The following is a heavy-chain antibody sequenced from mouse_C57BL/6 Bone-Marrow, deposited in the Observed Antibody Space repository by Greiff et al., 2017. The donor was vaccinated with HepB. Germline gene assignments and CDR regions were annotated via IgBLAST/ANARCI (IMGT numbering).Heavy chain of an antibody. V-gene: IGHV5-15*01. J-gene: IGHJ4*01. D-gene: IGHD1-1*01. CDR1: GFTFSDYG. CDR2: ISNLAYSI. CDR3: ARHGDYYGSSYVRGAMDY. Sequence: EVKVVESGGGLVQPGGSLKLSCAASGFTFSDYGMAWVRQAPRRGPGWVAFISNLAYSIYYADPVTGRFTISRENAKNTLYLEMSSLRSEDTAMYYCARHGDYYGSSYVRGAMDYWGQGTSVTVSS.